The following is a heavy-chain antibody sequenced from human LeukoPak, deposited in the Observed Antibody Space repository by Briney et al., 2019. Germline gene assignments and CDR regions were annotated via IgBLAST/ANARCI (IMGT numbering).Heavy chain of an antibody. CDR3: AHRRESGYSYGYFDY. CDR1: GFSLSTSGVG. V-gene: IGHV2-5*02. Sequence: SGPTLVKPTQTLTLTCTFSGFSLSTSGVGVGWIRQPPGKALEWLALIYWDDVKRYSPSLKSRLTITKDTSKNQVVLTMTNMDPVDTATYYCAHRRESGYSYGYFDYWGQGTLVTVSS. J-gene: IGHJ4*02. D-gene: IGHD5-18*01. CDR2: IYWDDVK.